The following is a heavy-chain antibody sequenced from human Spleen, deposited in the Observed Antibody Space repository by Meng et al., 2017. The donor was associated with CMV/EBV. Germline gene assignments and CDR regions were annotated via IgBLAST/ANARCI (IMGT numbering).Heavy chain of an antibody. V-gene: IGHV2-5*01. CDR1: GFSLSTSGVG. CDR2: IYWNDDK. CDR3: ARIPPHGDFLDY. J-gene: IGHJ4*02. D-gene: IGHD4-17*01. Sequence: SGPTLVKPTQTLTLTCTFSGFSLSTSGVGVGWIRQPPGKALEWLALIYWNDDKRYSPSLKSRLTITKDTSKNQVVLTMTNMDPVDTATYYCARIPPHGDFLDYWGQGTLVTVSS.